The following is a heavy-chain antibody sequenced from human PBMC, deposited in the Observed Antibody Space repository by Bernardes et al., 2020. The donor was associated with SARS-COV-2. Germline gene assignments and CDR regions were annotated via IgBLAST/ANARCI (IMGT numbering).Heavy chain of an antibody. CDR1: GFSLSTSGVG. V-gene: IGHV2-5*01. D-gene: IGHD1-26*01. J-gene: IGHJ5*02. Sequence: SGPTLVKPTQTLTLTCTFSGFSLSTSGVGVGWIRQPPGKALEWLALIYWNDDKRYSPSLKSRLTITKDTSKNQVVLTMTNMDPVDTATYYCARGGMIVGELGHWFDPWGQGTLVTVSS. CDR3: ARGGMIVGELGHWFDP. CDR2: IYWNDDK.